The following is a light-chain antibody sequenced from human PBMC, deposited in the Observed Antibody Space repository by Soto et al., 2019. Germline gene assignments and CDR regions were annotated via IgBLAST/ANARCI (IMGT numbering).Light chain of an antibody. V-gene: IGLV2-11*01. CDR3: CSYAGSSLYV. CDR1: SNDVGGYNY. Sequence: QSVLAQPRSVSGSPGQSVTISCTGNSNDVGGYNYVSWYQQHPGKAPKLMIYDVSKRPSGVPDRFSGSKSGNTASLTISGLQAEDEADYYCCSYAGSSLYVFGTGTKVTV. CDR2: DVS. J-gene: IGLJ1*01.